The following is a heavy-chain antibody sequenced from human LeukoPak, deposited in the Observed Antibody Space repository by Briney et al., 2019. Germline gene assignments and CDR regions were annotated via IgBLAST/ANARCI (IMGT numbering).Heavy chain of an antibody. Sequence: GGSLRLSCAASGFTFSRYNMNWVRQAPGKGLEWVSSISSSSSYIYYADSVKGRFTISRDNAKNSLYLQMNSLRAEDTAVYYCARDRDRSFDYWGQGTLVTVSS. D-gene: IGHD5-24*01. J-gene: IGHJ4*02. CDR1: GFTFSRYN. V-gene: IGHV3-21*01. CDR2: ISSSSSYI. CDR3: ARDRDRSFDY.